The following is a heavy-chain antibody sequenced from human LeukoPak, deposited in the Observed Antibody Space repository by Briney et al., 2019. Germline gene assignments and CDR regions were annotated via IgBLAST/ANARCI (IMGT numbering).Heavy chain of an antibody. V-gene: IGHV4-59*01. J-gene: IGHJ6*03. CDR1: GGSITNYY. CDR3: ARASITYYYYYYMGV. CDR2: IHYSGST. Sequence: SETLSLTCTVSGGSITNYYWTWIRQPPGKGPEWIGYIHYSGSTNYNPSLKSRVTISVDTSKNQFSLKLSSVTAADTAVYYCARASITYYYYYYMGVWGKGTTVTVSS. D-gene: IGHD1-14*01.